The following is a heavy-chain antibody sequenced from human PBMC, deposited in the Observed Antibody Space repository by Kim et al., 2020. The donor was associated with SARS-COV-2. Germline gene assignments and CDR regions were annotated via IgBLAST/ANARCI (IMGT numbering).Heavy chain of an antibody. V-gene: IGHV3-21*01. Sequence: GGSLRLSCAASGFTFSSYSMNWVRQAPGKGLEWVSSISSSSSYIYYADSVKGRFTISRDNAKNSLYLQMNSLRAEDTAVYYCARPITGTAPLPFDYWGQGTLVTVSS. CDR2: ISSSSSYI. J-gene: IGHJ4*02. D-gene: IGHD1-20*01. CDR1: GFTFSSYS. CDR3: ARPITGTAPLPFDY.